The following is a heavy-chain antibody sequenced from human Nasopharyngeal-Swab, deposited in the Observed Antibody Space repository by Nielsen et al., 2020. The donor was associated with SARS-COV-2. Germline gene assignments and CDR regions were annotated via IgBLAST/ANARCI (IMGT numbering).Heavy chain of an antibody. CDR2: ISGSGGST. V-gene: IGHV3-23*01. CDR3: AKKDCSSTSCAVPYYYYGMDV. Sequence: GESLKISCAASGFTFSSYAMSWVRQAPGKGLEWVSAISGSGGSTYYADSVKGRFTISRDNSKNKLYLQMNSLRAEDTAVYYCAKKDCSSTSCAVPYYYYGMDVWGQGTTVTVSS. CDR1: GFTFSSYA. J-gene: IGHJ6*02. D-gene: IGHD2-2*01.